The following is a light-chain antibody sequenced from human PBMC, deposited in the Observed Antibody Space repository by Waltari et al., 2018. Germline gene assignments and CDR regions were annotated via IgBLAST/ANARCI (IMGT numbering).Light chain of an antibody. Sequence: DIVLPQSPDSLAVSLGAMATINCKSGQSVFHSSYNKNYLAWYQQKPGQPPNLLIYWASTRESGVPDRFSGSESGTDFTLTISSLQAEDVAVYYCQQYFSAPWTFGQGTRVEIK. V-gene: IGKV4-1*01. J-gene: IGKJ1*01. CDR2: WAS. CDR3: QQYFSAPWT. CDR1: QSVFHSSYNKNY.